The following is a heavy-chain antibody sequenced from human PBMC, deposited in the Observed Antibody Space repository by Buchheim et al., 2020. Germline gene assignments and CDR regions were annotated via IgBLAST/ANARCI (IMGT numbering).Heavy chain of an antibody. CDR2: IYDTGRT. Sequence: QVQLQESGPGLVKPSGTLSRTCAVSGGSITSSHWWTWVRQSPGTGLEWIGEIYDTGRTNSNPSLKSRVTMSVDKSKNQFSLKVTSVTAADTAVYYCVRSAPYLAYGMDVWGQGTT. J-gene: IGHJ6*02. CDR3: VRSAPYLAYGMDV. V-gene: IGHV4-4*02. CDR1: GGSITSSHW.